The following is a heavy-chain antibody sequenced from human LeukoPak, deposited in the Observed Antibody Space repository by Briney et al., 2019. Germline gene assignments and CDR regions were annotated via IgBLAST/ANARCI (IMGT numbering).Heavy chain of an antibody. CDR1: GFTFRNAW. J-gene: IGHJ6*03. CDR3: TTGRKRNYYYYYMDV. Sequence: PGGSLRLSCAAPGFTFRNAWMSWVGQAPGKGGEWVGRIKRKTVLWTTDHAAPVKGRFTISTDDSKNTLYLQMNTLKAEDTAVYYCTTGRKRNYYYYYMDVWGKGTTVTVSS. CDR2: IKRKTVLWTT. V-gene: IGHV3-15*01.